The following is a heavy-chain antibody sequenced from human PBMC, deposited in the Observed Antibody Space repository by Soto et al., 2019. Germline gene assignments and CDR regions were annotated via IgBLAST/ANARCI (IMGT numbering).Heavy chain of an antibody. J-gene: IGHJ6*02. CDR3: ARDRSYYDILTTGMLGYYYGMDV. Sequence: PSETLSLTCTVSGGSISSGGYYWSWIRQHPGKGLEWIGYIYYSGSTYYNPSLKSRVTISVDTSKNQFSLKLSSVTAADTAVYYCARDRSYYDILTTGMLGYYYGMDVWGQGTTVTVSS. CDR1: GGSISSGGYY. V-gene: IGHV4-31*03. CDR2: IYYSGST. D-gene: IGHD3-9*01.